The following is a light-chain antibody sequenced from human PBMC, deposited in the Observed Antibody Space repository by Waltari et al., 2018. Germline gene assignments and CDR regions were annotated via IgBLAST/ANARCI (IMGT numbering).Light chain of an antibody. Sequence: DIQMTQSPSSLSASVGDRVTITCRASQGIANSLAWYQQKLGQAPKLLLYAASGLESGVPSRYSGSGSGTDYTLTISSLQPEDFATYYCQQDYNTPWTFGQGTKGEIK. CDR1: QGIANS. CDR2: AAS. V-gene: IGKV1-NL1*01. J-gene: IGKJ1*01. CDR3: QQDYNTPWT.